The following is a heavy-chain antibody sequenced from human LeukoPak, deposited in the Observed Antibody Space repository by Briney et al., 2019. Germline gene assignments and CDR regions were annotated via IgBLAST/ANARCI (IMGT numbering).Heavy chain of an antibody. Sequence: ASVKVSCKASGYTFTTYYIHWVREAPGQGLEWMGIINPSGGSTSYAQNFQGRLTITRDTSTSTVYMELSSLRSEDTAVYYCARVRYCTDAVCYAFDIWGQGTMVTVSS. CDR1: GYTFTTYY. CDR3: ARVRYCTDAVCYAFDI. J-gene: IGHJ3*02. D-gene: IGHD2-8*01. CDR2: INPSGGST. V-gene: IGHV1-46*01.